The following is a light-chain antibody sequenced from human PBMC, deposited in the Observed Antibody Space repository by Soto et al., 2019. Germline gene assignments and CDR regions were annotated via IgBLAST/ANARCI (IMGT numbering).Light chain of an antibody. CDR1: QSISGTY. CDR2: DAS. Sequence: VLTQSPGTLSLTSGERATLSCRASQSISGTYVAWYQQKPGQAPRLLIYDASTRATGIPDRFSGSGSETEFTLTISSLQSEDYAIYYCQQYNNWPPWTFGQGTKVEIK. CDR3: QQYNNWPPWT. V-gene: IGKV3-15*01. J-gene: IGKJ1*01.